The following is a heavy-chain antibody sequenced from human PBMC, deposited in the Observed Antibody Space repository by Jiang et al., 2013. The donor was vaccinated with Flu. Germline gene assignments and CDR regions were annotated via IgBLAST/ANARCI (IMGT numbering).Heavy chain of an antibody. CDR3: ARVGPTVTRYYYGMDV. CDR2: IIPILGIA. Sequence: TFSSYAISWVRQAPGQGLEWMGRIIPILGIANYAQKFQGRVTITADKSTSTAYMELSSLRSEDTAVYYCARVGPTVTRYYYGMDVWGQGTTVTVSS. D-gene: IGHD4-17*01. J-gene: IGHJ6*02. V-gene: IGHV1-69*04. CDR1: TFSSYA.